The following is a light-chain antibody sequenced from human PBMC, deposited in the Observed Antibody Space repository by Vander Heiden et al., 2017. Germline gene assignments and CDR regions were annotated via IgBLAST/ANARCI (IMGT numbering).Light chain of an antibody. Sequence: DIQMTQSPSTLSASVGDRVTITCRASQSTSSWLAWYQQKPGKAPKLLIYKASSLESGVPSRFSGSGSGTEFTLTISSLQPDDFATYYCQRYNSYSRYTFGQGTKLEIK. CDR1: QSTSSW. CDR3: QRYNSYSRYT. V-gene: IGKV1-5*03. J-gene: IGKJ2*01. CDR2: KAS.